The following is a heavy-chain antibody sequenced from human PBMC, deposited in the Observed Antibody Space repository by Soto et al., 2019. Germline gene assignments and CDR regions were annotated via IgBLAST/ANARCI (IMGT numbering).Heavy chain of an antibody. J-gene: IGHJ4*02. Sequence: GGSLRLSCAASGFTFSSYAMSWVRQAPGKGLEWVSAISGSGGSTYYADSVKGRFTISRDNSKNTLYLQMNSLRAEDTAVYYCAKGPTYYDYVWGSYRHTDLDYWGQGTLVTVSS. CDR2: ISGSGGST. CDR3: AKGPTYYDYVWGSYRHTDLDY. V-gene: IGHV3-23*01. CDR1: GFTFSSYA. D-gene: IGHD3-16*02.